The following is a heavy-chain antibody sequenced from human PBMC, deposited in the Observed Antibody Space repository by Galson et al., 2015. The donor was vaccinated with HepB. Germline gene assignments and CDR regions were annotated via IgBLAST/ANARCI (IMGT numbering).Heavy chain of an antibody. Sequence: SLRLSCAASGFTFDDYAMHWVRQAPGKGLEWVSGISWNSGSIGYADSVKGRFTISRDNAKNSLYLQMNSLRAEDTALYYCAKDSYDILTGSLGYWGQGTLVTVSS. J-gene: IGHJ4*02. V-gene: IGHV3-9*01. D-gene: IGHD3-9*01. CDR1: GFTFDDYA. CDR3: AKDSYDILTGSLGY. CDR2: ISWNSGSI.